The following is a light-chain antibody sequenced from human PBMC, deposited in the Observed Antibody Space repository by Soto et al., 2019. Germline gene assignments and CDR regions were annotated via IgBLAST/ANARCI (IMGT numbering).Light chain of an antibody. CDR2: GNN. V-gene: IGLV1-40*01. CDR3: QSYDTSLSGWV. Sequence: QSVLTQPPSVSGAPGQRVTIXCTGSSSNIGAGYDVHWYQHLPGTAPKLLIYGNNNRPSGVPDRFSGSKSGTSASLAITGLQAEDEADYYCQSYDTSLSGWVFGGGTKLTVL. J-gene: IGLJ3*02. CDR1: SSNIGAGYD.